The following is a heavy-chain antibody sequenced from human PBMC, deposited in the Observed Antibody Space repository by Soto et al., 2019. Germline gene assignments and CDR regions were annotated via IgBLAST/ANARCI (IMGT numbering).Heavy chain of an antibody. CDR3: ARAGRIAIFGMVHYGMDA. CDR1: GDSVTSAGNS. D-gene: IGHD3-3*01. Sequence: PSETLSLTCTVSGDSVTSAGNSWSWVRQPPGKGLEWIGYIYYYGSTNYNPSLKSRVTISVDTSKNQFSLKLSSLTAADTAVYYCARAGRIAIFGMVHYGMDAWGQGTTVTVSS. J-gene: IGHJ6*02. V-gene: IGHV4-61*08. CDR2: IYYYGST.